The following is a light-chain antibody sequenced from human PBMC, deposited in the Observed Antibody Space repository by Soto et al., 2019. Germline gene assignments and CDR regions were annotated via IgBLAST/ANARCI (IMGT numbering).Light chain of an antibody. CDR2: EVS. Sequence: QSVLPQPASVSGSPGQSITISCTGTSSDVGGYNYVSWYQQHPGKAPKLMIYEVSNRPLGVSNRFSGSKSGNTASLTISGLQAEDEADYYCTSYTSSSTLDVFGTGTKGTVL. CDR3: TSYTSSSTLDV. J-gene: IGLJ1*01. V-gene: IGLV2-14*01. CDR1: SSDVGGYNY.